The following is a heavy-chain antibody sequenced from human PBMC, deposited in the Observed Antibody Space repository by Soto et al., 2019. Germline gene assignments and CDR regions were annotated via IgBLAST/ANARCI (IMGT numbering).Heavy chain of an antibody. CDR1: GFTSSSYA. J-gene: IGHJ4*02. CDR2: ISYDGSNK. CDR3: AGEHIAVTGTPFAY. D-gene: IGHD6-19*01. V-gene: IGHV3-30-3*01. Sequence: GGSLRLSCAASGFTSSSYAMPWVRQAPGKGLEWVAAISYDGSNKYSADSVKGRFTISRDNSKNTLYLQMNSLRAEDTAVYYCAGEHIAVTGTPFAYWVQRTLVTVSS.